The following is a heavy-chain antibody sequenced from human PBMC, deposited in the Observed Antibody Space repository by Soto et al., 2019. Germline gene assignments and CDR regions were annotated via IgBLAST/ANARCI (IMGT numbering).Heavy chain of an antibody. CDR1: GGSISSYY. V-gene: IGHV4-59*01. D-gene: IGHD5-12*01. CDR2: IYYSGST. CDR3: ARRGGGYSGSDAFDI. J-gene: IGHJ3*02. Sequence: SETLSLTCTVSGGSISSYYWSWIRQPPGKGLEWIGYIYYSGSTNYNPSLKSRVTISVDTSKNQFSLKLSSVTAADTAVYYCARRGGGYSGSDAFDIWGQGTMVTVSS.